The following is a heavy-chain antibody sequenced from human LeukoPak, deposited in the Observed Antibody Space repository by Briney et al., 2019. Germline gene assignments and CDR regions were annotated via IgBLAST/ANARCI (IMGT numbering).Heavy chain of an antibody. CDR1: GYTFTDYG. Sequence: ASVKVSCKASGYTFTDYGITWVRQAPGQGLEWMGWISVYNGKTNYAQKVRGRVTMTTDTSTSTAYMELRSLNSDDTAIYYCTRVRSITGTTGLRYYFDYWGQGTLVAVSP. CDR3: TRVRSITGTTGLRYYFDY. V-gene: IGHV1-18*01. J-gene: IGHJ4*02. D-gene: IGHD1-7*01. CDR2: ISVYNGKT.